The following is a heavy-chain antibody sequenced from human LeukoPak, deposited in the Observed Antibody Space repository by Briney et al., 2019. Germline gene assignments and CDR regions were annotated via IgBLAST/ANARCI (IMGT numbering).Heavy chain of an antibody. CDR2: ISSSSTTI. Sequence: GGSLRLSCAASGFTFSSYSMMWVRQAPGKGLEWVSYISSSSTTIHYADSVKGRFTISRDNAKNSVYLQMNSLRAEDTAVYYCARDRHKYNHDGSGYPPYWGQGTLVTVSS. CDR1: GFTFSSYS. J-gene: IGHJ4*02. V-gene: IGHV3-48*01. CDR3: ARDRHKYNHDGSGYPPY. D-gene: IGHD3-22*01.